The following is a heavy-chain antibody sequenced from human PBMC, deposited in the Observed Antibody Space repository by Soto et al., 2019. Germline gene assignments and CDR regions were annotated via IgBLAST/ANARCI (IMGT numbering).Heavy chain of an antibody. CDR2: ISYDGSNK. CDR3: ARDRPSSTTRYYYYGMDV. Sequence: PGGSLRLSCAASGFTFSSYAMHWVRQAPGKGLEWVAVISYDGSNKYYADSVEGRFTISRDNSKNTLYLQMNSLRAEDTAVYYCARDRPSSTTRYYYYGMDVWGQGTTVTVSS. J-gene: IGHJ6*02. D-gene: IGHD4-17*01. V-gene: IGHV3-30-3*01. CDR1: GFTFSSYA.